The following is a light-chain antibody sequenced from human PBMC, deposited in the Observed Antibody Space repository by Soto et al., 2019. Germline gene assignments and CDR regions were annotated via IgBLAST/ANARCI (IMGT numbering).Light chain of an antibody. CDR3: QHYGTSPWT. V-gene: IGKV3-20*01. Sequence: ETVLTQSPGTLSLSPGERATLSCRASQSVSSNSLAWFQQKPGQAPRLLIFGASSRATGIPDRFSGSGSGTDFTLTISRLEPEDFAVYNCQHYGTSPWTFGQGTKVEIK. CDR1: QSVSSNS. J-gene: IGKJ1*01. CDR2: GAS.